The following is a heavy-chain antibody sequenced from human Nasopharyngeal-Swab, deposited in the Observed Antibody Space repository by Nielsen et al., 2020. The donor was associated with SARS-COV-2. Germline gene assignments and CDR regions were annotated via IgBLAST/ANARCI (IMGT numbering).Heavy chain of an antibody. D-gene: IGHD6-19*01. V-gene: IGHV1-24*01. CDR3: ATSPAVDGTNWYFDL. CDR2: FDPEDGET. J-gene: IGHJ2*01. Sequence: SVKVSCKVSGYTLTDLSMHWVRQAPGKGLEWMGGFDPEDGETIYAQKFQGRVTMTEDTSTDTAYMELSSLRSEDTAVYYWATSPAVDGTNWYFDLWGRGTLVTVSS. CDR1: GYTLTDLS.